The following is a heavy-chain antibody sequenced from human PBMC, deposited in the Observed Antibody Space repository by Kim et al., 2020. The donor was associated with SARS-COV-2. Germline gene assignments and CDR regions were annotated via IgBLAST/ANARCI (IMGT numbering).Heavy chain of an antibody. Sequence: GESLRLSCAASGFTFSSYGMHWVRQAPGKGLEWVAVISYDGSNKYYADSVKGRFTISRDNSKNTLYLQMNSLRAEDTAVYYCALIGQDFDPWGQGTLVTV. CDR3: ALIGQDFDP. J-gene: IGHJ5*02. CDR2: ISYDGSNK. D-gene: IGHD2-15*01. CDR1: GFTFSSYG. V-gene: IGHV3-30*03.